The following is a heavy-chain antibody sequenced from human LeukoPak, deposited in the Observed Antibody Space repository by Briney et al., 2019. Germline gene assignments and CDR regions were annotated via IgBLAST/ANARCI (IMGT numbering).Heavy chain of an antibody. J-gene: IGHJ4*02. V-gene: IGHV3-7*01. CDR2: INQDGSEE. CDR1: GSTFSNYW. D-gene: IGHD5-12*01. Sequence: GGSLRLSCAASGSTFSNYWMTWVRQAPGKGLEWVAHINQDGSEEHYMDSVKARFTISRDNAKNSLSLQMNSLRAEDTAVYYCVRDGGVSGYDLLDYWGQGTLVTVSS. CDR3: VRDGGVSGYDLLDY.